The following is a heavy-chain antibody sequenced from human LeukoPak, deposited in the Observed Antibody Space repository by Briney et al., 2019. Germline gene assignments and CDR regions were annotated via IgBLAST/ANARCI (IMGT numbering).Heavy chain of an antibody. J-gene: IGHJ6*02. V-gene: IGHV1-69*13. CDR3: ASPSKWELPADYYYGMDV. D-gene: IGHD1-26*01. Sequence: ASVKVSCKASGGTFSSYAISWVRQAPGQGLEWMGGIIPILGTANYAQKFQGRVTITADESTSTAYMELSSLRSEDTAVYYCASPSKWELPADYYYGMDVWGQGTTVTVSS. CDR1: GGTFSSYA. CDR2: IIPILGTA.